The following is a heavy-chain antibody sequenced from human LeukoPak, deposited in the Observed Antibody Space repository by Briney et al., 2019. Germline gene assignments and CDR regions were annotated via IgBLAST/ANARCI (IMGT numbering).Heavy chain of an antibody. CDR3: AKDSGDYGEKRGYYYYMDV. J-gene: IGHJ6*03. V-gene: IGHV3-30*02. CDR2: IRYDGINK. D-gene: IGHD4-17*01. Sequence: GGSLRVSCAASGCTFSSYGMHWVRQAPGKGLEWVAFIRYDGINKYYADSVKGRFTISRDNSKNTLYLQMNSLRAEDTAVYYCAKDSGDYGEKRGYYYYMDVWGKGTTVTISS. CDR1: GCTFSSYG.